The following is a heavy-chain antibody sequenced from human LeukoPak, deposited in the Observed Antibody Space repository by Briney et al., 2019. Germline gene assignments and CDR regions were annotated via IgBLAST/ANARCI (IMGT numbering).Heavy chain of an antibody. CDR1: GYTFIGDY. CDR2: INPRNGDT. J-gene: IGHJ3*02. CDR3: ARDYGDSSTTHGFDI. Sequence: GASVKVSCKASGYTFIGDYMQWVRQAPGQGLEWMGWINPRNGDTKYAQKFQGRVTMTRDTSISTAYMELISLISDDTAVYYCARDYGDSSTTHGFDIWGQGTMVTVSS. V-gene: IGHV1-2*02. D-gene: IGHD4-17*01.